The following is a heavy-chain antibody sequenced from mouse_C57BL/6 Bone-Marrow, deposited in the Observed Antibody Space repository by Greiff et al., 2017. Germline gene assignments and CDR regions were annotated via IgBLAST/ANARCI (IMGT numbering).Heavy chain of an antibody. D-gene: IGHD3-1*01. CDR1: GYTFTDYN. CDR2: INPNNGGT. V-gene: IGHV1-22*01. Sequence: EVQLQESGPELVKPGASVKMSCKASGYTFTDYNMHWVKQSHGQSLEWIGYINPNNGGTSYNQKFQGKATLTANKSSSTAYMQLRSLTSEESAVYYCANQGARRPWFAYWGQGTLVTVSA. J-gene: IGHJ3*01. CDR3: ANQGARRPWFAY.